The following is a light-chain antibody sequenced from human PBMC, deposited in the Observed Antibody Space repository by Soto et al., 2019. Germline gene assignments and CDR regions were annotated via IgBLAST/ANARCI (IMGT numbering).Light chain of an antibody. CDR1: SSDIGAYNY. J-gene: IGLJ1*01. V-gene: IGLV2-8*01. CDR2: EVT. CDR3: SSHGGANNFYV. Sequence: QSVLTQPPSASGFPVPSVTISCTGTSSDIGAYNYVSWYQQHPVEVPKFIVHEVTKRPSGVPDRFSASKSGNTASLTVSGLQAEDEADYYCSSHGGANNFYVFGTGTKVTVL.